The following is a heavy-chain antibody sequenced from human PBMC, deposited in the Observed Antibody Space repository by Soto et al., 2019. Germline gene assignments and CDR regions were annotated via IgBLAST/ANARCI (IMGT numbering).Heavy chain of an antibody. V-gene: IGHV3-23*01. CDR3: ARDSITQYYETSGYFLFYL. D-gene: IGHD3-22*01. CDR2: ISGAGRDT. J-gene: IGHJ4*02. CDR1: GFVFTRYA. Sequence: EVQLLESGGNLIQPGGSLRLSCAASGFVFTRYAMSWVRQAPGKGLEWVSAISGAGRDTYYADSVKGRFTISRDSYKNTLYLQMNSLRAEDSAVYYCARDSITQYYETSGYFLFYLWGPGTRVTVSS.